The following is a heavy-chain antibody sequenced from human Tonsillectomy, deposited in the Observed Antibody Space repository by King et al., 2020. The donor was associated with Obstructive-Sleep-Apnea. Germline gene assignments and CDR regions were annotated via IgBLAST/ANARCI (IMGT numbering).Heavy chain of an antibody. CDR1: GFTFDDYA. CDR3: AKDLDTAMVGAFDY. Sequence: VQLVESGGGLVQPGRFLRLSCAASGFTFDDYAMHWFRQSPVKGLEWVSVISWNRCSLGYASSVKGRFTISRDNAKNSLYLQMNSLRAEDTALYYCAKDLDTAMVGAFDYWGQGTLVTVSS. D-gene: IGHD5-18*01. CDR2: ISWNRCSL. J-gene: IGHJ4*02. V-gene: IGHV3-9*01.